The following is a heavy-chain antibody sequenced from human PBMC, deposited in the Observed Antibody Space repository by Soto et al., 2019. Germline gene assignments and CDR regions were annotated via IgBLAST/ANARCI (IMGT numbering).Heavy chain of an antibody. CDR2: ISGSGGST. V-gene: IGHV3-23*01. CDR3: AKSGDPVVVVGRGGMDV. D-gene: IGHD2-15*01. Sequence: GGSLRLSCVASGFTFSSYAMSWVRQAPGKGLEWVSGISGSGGSTYYADSVKGRFTISRDNSKNTLYLQVNSLRAEDTAVYYCAKSGDPVVVVGRGGMDVWGQGTTVTVSS. J-gene: IGHJ6*02. CDR1: GFTFSSYA.